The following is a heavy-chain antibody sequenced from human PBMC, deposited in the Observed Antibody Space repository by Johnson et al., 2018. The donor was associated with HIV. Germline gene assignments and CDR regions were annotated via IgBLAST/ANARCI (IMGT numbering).Heavy chain of an antibody. Sequence: VQLVESGGGLVQPGGSLRLSCTATGFNFSSNWMNWVRQAPGKGLEWVANIKGDGSEKYYVDSVRGRFTISRDNAKNSLYLQMNSLRADATAGYYCARPIVRGAADIWGHGTMVIVSS. CDR2: IKGDGSEK. J-gene: IGHJ3*02. CDR1: GFNFSSNW. CDR3: ARPIVRGAADI. V-gene: IGHV3-7*05. D-gene: IGHD3-10*01.